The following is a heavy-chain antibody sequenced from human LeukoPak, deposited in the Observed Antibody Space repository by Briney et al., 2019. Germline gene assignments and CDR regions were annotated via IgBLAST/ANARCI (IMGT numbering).Heavy chain of an antibody. V-gene: IGHV4-59*01. CDR3: ARGGTFPGWRFDP. Sequence: PSETLSLTCTVSGGSISSYYWSWIRQPPGKGLEWIGYIYYSGSTNYNPSLKSRVTISVDTSKNQFSLKLSSVTAADTAVYYCARGGTFPGWRFDPWGQGTLVTVSS. D-gene: IGHD1-1*01. CDR2: IYYSGST. J-gene: IGHJ5*02. CDR1: GGSISSYY.